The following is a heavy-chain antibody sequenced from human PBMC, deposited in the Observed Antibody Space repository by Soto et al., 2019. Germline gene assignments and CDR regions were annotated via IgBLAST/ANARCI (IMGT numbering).Heavy chain of an antibody. D-gene: IGHD1-7*01. J-gene: IGHJ4*02. Sequence: GSLRLSCAASGFTVSTNYVNWVRQAPGKGLEWVSATYSGGYTYYADSVKGRFTISRDNSKNTLYLQMNSLRAEDTAIYYCAREVSGTSFDSWGQGTLVTVSS. CDR3: AREVSGTSFDS. V-gene: IGHV3-53*01. CDR2: TYSGGYT. CDR1: GFTVSTNY.